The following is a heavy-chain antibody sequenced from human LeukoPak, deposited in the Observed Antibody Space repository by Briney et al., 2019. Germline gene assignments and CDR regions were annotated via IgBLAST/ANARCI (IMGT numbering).Heavy chain of an antibody. D-gene: IGHD5-18*01. CDR3: ARHVGIHLWSLYFDY. Sequence: SETLSLTCIVFGGSISSYYWSWIRQPPGKGLEWIGYIYSSGSTDYNPSLKSRATISLDTSNHQFSLKLISVTAADTAVYYYARHVGIHLWSLYFDYWGQGSLVTVSS. CDR2: IYSSGST. J-gene: IGHJ4*02. CDR1: GGSISSYY. V-gene: IGHV4-59*08.